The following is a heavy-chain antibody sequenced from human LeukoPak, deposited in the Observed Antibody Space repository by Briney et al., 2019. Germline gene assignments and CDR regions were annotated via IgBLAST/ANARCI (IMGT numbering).Heavy chain of an antibody. CDR1: GYTFTSYT. V-gene: IGHV1-18*01. CDR3: AKDRWRDGSSSFDN. Sequence: ASVKVSCKASGYTFTSYTIKPVRQAPGQPLEWIGWIRTYNGNSNYAQKLQGRVTMTTDTSTSTAYMELRSLRSDDTAMYYCAKDRWRDGSSSFDNWGQGTLVTVSS. J-gene: IGHJ4*02. D-gene: IGHD6-6*01. CDR2: IRTYNGNS.